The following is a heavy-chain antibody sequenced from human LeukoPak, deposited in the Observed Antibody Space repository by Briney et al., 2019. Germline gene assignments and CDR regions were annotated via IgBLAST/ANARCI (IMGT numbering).Heavy chain of an antibody. D-gene: IGHD2-15*01. J-gene: IGHJ5*02. CDR2: IWYDGSNK. CDR3: ARRYCSDGSCYSFRGDWFDP. CDR1: GFTFSSYG. V-gene: IGHV3-33*01. Sequence: GGSLRLSCAASGFTFSSYGMHWVRQAPGKGLEWVAVIWYDGSNKYYADSVKGRFTISRDNSKNTLYLQMNSLRAEDTAVYYCARRYCSDGSCYSFRGDWFDPWGQGTLVTVSS.